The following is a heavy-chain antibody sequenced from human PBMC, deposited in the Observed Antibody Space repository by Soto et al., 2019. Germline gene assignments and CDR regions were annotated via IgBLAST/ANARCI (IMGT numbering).Heavy chain of an antibody. CDR1: GGSISSSSYY. D-gene: IGHD6-19*01. Sequence: SETLSLTCTVSGGSISSSSYYWGWIRQPPGKGLEWIGSIYYSGSTYYNPSLKSRVTISVDTSKNQFSLKLSSVTAADTAVYYCASRYSSGGRGRAGWFDPWGQGTLVTVSS. V-gene: IGHV4-39*01. CDR3: ASRYSSGGRGRAGWFDP. CDR2: IYYSGST. J-gene: IGHJ5*02.